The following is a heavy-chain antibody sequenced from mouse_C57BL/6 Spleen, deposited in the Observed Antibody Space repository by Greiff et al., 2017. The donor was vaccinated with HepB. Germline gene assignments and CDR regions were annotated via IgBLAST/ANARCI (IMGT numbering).Heavy chain of an antibody. V-gene: IGHV1-81*01. J-gene: IGHJ4*01. D-gene: IGHD2-1*01. CDR2: IYPRSGNT. CDR3: PIYYGNSYAMDY. CDR1: GYTFTSYG. Sequence: QVQLQQSGAELATPGASVKLSCKASGYTFTSYGISWVKQRTGQGLEWIGEIYPRSGNTYYNEKFKGKATLTADKSSSTAYMELRSLTSEDSAVYFCPIYYGNSYAMDYWGQGTSVTVSS.